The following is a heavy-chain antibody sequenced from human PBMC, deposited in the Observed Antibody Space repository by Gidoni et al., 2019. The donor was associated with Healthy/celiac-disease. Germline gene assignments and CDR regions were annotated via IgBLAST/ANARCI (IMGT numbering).Heavy chain of an antibody. CDR1: GFTLTSYA. D-gene: IGHD6-19*01. Sequence: EVQLLESGGGLVQPGGSLRLSCAASGFTLTSYALSWVRQAPGTGLEWVSAISGSGGSTYYADSVKGRFTISRDNSKNTLYLQMNSLRAEDTAVYYCAKDAPGRIAVSIDYWGQGTLVTVSS. CDR3: AKDAPGRIAVSIDY. V-gene: IGHV3-23*01. CDR2: ISGSGGST. J-gene: IGHJ4*02.